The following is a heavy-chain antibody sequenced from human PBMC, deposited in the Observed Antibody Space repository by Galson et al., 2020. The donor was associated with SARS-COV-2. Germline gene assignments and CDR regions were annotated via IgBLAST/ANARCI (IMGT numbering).Heavy chain of an antibody. V-gene: IGHV4-34*01. J-gene: IGHJ3*02. Sequence: SETLSLTCAVYGGSFSGYYWSWIRQPPGKGLEWIGEINHSGSTNYNPSLKSRVTISVDTSKNQFSLKLSSVTAADTAVYYCARDWYSSSWYGRDDAFDIWGQGTMVTVSS. CDR2: INHSGST. CDR3: ARDWYSSSWYGRDDAFDI. D-gene: IGHD6-13*01. CDR1: GGSFSGYY.